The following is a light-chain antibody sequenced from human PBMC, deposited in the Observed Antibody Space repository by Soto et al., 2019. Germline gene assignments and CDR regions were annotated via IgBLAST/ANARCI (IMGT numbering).Light chain of an antibody. CDR2: GAS. CDR1: QTVWST. V-gene: IGKV3-15*01. Sequence: EIVMTQSPGTLSVSPGERATLSCRASQTVWSTLAWYQQRPGQAPRLLIHGASTRATGIPARFSGSGSGTEFTLSISSLQSEDFAVYYCQQYNKWPLTFGGGTKVEIK. CDR3: QQYNKWPLT. J-gene: IGKJ4*01.